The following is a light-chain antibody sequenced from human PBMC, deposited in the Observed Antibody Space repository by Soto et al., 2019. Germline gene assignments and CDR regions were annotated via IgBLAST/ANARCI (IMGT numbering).Light chain of an antibody. CDR1: SSDIGSYNS. CDR2: DVS. Sequence: QSVLTQPASVSGSPGQSITFSCTGTSSDIGSYNSVSWYQQHPGKAPKLMIYDVSNRPSGVSTRFSGSKSGNTASLTISGLQADDEADYYCSSDRNDITLVFATGTKVTVL. CDR3: SSDRNDITLV. V-gene: IGLV2-14*01. J-gene: IGLJ1*01.